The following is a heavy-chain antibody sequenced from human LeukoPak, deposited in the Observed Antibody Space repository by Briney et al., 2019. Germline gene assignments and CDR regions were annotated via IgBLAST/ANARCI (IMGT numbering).Heavy chain of an antibody. Sequence: PGGTLRLSCAASGFTFSDYGMNWVRQSPGKGLEYVSAISSNGGSTYYANSVKGRFTISRDNSKNTLYLQMGSLRAEDMAVYYCARGGPDYDFWSGYYTLYYYYYMDVWGKGTTVTVSS. D-gene: IGHD3-3*01. V-gene: IGHV3-64*01. CDR3: ARGGPDYDFWSGYYTLYYYYYMDV. CDR2: ISSNGGST. CDR1: GFTFSDYG. J-gene: IGHJ6*03.